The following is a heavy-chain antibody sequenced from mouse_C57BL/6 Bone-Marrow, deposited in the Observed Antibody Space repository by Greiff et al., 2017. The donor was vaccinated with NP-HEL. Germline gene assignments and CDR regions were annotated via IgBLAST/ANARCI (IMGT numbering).Heavy chain of an antibody. J-gene: IGHJ2*01. CDR1: GYTFTSYG. CDR2: IYPRSGNT. Sequence: QVQLQQSGAELARPGASVKLSCKASGYTFTSYGISWVKQRTGQGLEWIGEIYPRSGNTYYNEKFKGKATLTADKSSSTAYMELRSLTSEDSAVYFCARRGWLLPFDYWGQGTTLTVSS. D-gene: IGHD2-3*01. V-gene: IGHV1-81*01. CDR3: ARRGWLLPFDY.